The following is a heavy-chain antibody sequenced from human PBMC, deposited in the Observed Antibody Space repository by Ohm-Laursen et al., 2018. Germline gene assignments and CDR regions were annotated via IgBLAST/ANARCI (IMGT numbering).Heavy chain of an antibody. J-gene: IGHJ2*01. Sequence: GTLSLTCAVSGYSISSGYFWGWIRQPPGKGLEWIGTIYHSGSTYYNPSLKSRVTISVGTSKNQFSLKLSSVTAADTAVYYCARQCYYYDSSGYEGLWYFDLWGRGTLVTVSS. CDR2: IYHSGST. CDR1: GYSISSGYF. CDR3: ARQCYYYDSSGYEGLWYFDL. D-gene: IGHD3-22*01. V-gene: IGHV4-38-2*01.